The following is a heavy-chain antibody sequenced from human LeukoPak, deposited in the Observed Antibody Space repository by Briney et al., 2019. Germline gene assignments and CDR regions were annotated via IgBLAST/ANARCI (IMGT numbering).Heavy chain of an antibody. CDR1: GFTFSGYE. CDR3: AREAFSGYDYFDY. Sequence: GGSLRLSCAASGFTFSGYEMNWVRQAPGKGLEWVSYISSSGRIIYYADSVKGRFTISRDNAQKSLYLQMNSLRADDTAVYYCAREAFSGYDYFDYWGQGTLVTVSS. CDR2: ISSSGRII. D-gene: IGHD5-12*01. V-gene: IGHV3-48*03. J-gene: IGHJ4*02.